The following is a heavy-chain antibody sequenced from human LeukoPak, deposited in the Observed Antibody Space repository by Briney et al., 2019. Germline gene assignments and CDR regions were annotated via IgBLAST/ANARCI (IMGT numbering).Heavy chain of an antibody. Sequence: ASVKVSCKASGYTFTSYGISWVRQAPGQGLEWMGWISAYNGNTNYAQKLQGRVTITADKSTSTAYMELSSLRSEDTAVYYCARADVAATQTLYYYYYMDVWGKGTTVTVSS. J-gene: IGHJ6*03. CDR3: ARADVAATQTLYYYYYMDV. CDR2: ISAYNGNT. D-gene: IGHD2-15*01. V-gene: IGHV1-18*01. CDR1: GYTFTSYG.